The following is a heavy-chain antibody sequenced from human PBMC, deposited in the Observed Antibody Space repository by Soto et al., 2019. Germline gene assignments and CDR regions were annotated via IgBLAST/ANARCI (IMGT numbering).Heavy chain of an antibody. CDR1: GGSISSAAYC. J-gene: IGHJ4*02. Sequence: SATLSLTCTVSGGSISSAAYCWSWIRQSPDKGLEWIGHIYDGGTTYSSPSLKGRVTISADTSETQFSLKLSSVSAADTAVYYCARGPSGDKIDYWGQGIQVTVSS. CDR2: IYDGGTT. CDR3: ARGPSGDKIDY. D-gene: IGHD7-27*01. V-gene: IGHV4-30-4*01.